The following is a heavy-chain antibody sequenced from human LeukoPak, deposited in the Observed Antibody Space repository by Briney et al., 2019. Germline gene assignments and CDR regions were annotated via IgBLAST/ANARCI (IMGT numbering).Heavy chain of an antibody. V-gene: IGHV1-69-2*01. J-gene: IGHJ4*02. CDR2: IDPEDGAT. CDR1: GYTFIDSF. D-gene: IGHD2/OR15-2a*01. CDR3: AARMRF. Sequence: ASVKVSCKTSGYTFIDSFIHWMQQAPGKGVEWMGLIDPEDGATEYAERFQGRVTITADRSTDTAYLELTSLRSDDTAVYFCAARMRFWGQGTRVTVSS.